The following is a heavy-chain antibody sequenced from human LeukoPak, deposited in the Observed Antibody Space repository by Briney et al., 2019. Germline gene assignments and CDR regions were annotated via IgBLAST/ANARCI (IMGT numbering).Heavy chain of an antibody. J-gene: IGHJ4*02. CDR1: GFTFTNHW. CDR3: ARGIAAAVEGHFDY. CDR2: IYTSGST. D-gene: IGHD6-13*01. Sequence: PGGSLRLSCAASGFTFTNHWMSWIRQPAGKGLEWIGRIYTSGSTNYNPSLKSRVTISVDTSKNQFSLKLSSVTAADTAVYYCARGIAAAVEGHFDYWGQGTLVTVSS. V-gene: IGHV4-4*07.